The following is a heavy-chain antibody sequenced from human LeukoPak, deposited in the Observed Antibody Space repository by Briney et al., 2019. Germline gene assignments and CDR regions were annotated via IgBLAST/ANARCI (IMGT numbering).Heavy chain of an antibody. Sequence: GGSLRLSCAASGFIFSSYAMSWVRQAPGKGLEWVSTISGSGGSTYYADSVKGRFTISRDNSKNTLYLQMNSLRAEDTAVYYCARNSSGFKLGDAFDIWGQGTLTVSS. D-gene: IGHD3-22*01. CDR1: GFIFSSYA. CDR3: ARNSSGFKLGDAFDI. CDR2: ISGSGGST. J-gene: IGHJ3*02. V-gene: IGHV3-23*01.